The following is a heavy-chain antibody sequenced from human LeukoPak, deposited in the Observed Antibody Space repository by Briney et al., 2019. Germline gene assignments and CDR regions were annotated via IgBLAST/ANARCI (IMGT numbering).Heavy chain of an antibody. V-gene: IGHV3-7*01. Sequence: GGSLRLSCAASGFTFSSSWMNWVRQAPGKGLEWVANIKEDGSEKYYVDSVRGRFTISRDSAKKSLYLQMNSLRAEDTAVYYCASWMAGWGQGTLVTVSS. D-gene: IGHD5-24*01. CDR3: ASWMAG. CDR1: GFTFSSSW. J-gene: IGHJ4*02. CDR2: IKEDGSEK.